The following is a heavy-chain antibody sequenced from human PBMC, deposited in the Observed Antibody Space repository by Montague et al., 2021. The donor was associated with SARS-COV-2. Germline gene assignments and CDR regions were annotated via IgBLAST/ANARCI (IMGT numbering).Heavy chain of an antibody. CDR1: GGSINTYY. V-gene: IGHV4-59*08. J-gene: IGHJ3*01. Sequence: SETLSLTCTVSGGSINTYYWSWIRQPPGKGLEWIGYIYYSGSTNYNPSLKSRVTISVDTSKNQFSLKLSSVTAADTAVYYCARVTTKRTRYGSGSYRGFDGFGYLGQG. D-gene: IGHD3-10*01. CDR2: IYYSGST. CDR3: ARVTTKRTRYGSGSYRGFDGFGY.